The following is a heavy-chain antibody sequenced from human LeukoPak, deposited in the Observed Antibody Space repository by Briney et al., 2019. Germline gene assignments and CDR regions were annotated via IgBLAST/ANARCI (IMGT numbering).Heavy chain of an antibody. CDR3: ARGPPYYYDSSGYYYFDY. CDR1: GGTFSSYA. V-gene: IGHV1-69*05. CDR2: IIPIFGTA. D-gene: IGHD3-22*01. J-gene: IGHJ4*02. Sequence: SVKVSCKASGGTFSSYAISWVRQAPGQGLEWMGGIIPIFGTANYAQKFQGRVTITTDESTSTAYMELSSLRSEDTAVYYCARGPPYYYDSSGYYYFDYWGQGTLVTVSS.